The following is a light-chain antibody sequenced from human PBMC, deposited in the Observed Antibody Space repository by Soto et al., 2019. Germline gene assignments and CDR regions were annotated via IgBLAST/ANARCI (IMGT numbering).Light chain of an antibody. CDR3: QQSYRTPQT. J-gene: IGKJ3*01. CDR2: AAS. CDR1: QAIIRY. V-gene: IGKV1-39*01. Sequence: DLQMTQSPSSLSASVGDRVTITCRASQAIIRYLNWYQQKPGKAPQLLIYAASSLQSGVPSRFSGSGSGTDFTLTISSLQPEDFATYYCQQSYRTPQTFGPGTKVDIE.